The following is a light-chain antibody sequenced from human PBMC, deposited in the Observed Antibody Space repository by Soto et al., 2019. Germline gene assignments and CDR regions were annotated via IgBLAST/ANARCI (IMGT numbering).Light chain of an antibody. Sequence: QSVLTQPPSASGTPGQRVTISCSGSSSNIGSNYVCWYQQLPGTAPKLLIYTNNQRPSGVPDRFSGSKSGTLASLAISGLQSEDEADYYCAAWDDSLSVYVFGTGTKLTVL. CDR3: AAWDDSLSVYV. CDR2: TNN. J-gene: IGLJ1*01. CDR1: SSNIGSNY. V-gene: IGLV1-47*01.